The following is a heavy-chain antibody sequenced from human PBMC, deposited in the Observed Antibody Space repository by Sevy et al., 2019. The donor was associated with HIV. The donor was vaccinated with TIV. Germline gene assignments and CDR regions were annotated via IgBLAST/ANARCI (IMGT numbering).Heavy chain of an antibody. CDR2: AHYSGRP. CDR1: GGSVNNHY. CDR3: ETFGTNFDPRFDP. V-gene: IGHV4-59*02. D-gene: IGHD2-8*01. Sequence: SETLSLKCSVSGGSVNNHYWTWIRQSPGKGLEWLGYAHYSGRPEYNPSLKSRLTISLDFSKNQFSLQLDYVTAADTAIYYCETFGTNFDPRFDPWGQGTLVTVSS. J-gene: IGHJ5*02.